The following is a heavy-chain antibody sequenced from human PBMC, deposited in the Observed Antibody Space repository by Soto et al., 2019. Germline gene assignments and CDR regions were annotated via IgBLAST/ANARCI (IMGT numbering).Heavy chain of an antibody. CDR3: AKVGHGRYVILTGPYDY. Sequence: EVQLLESGGGLVQPGGSLRLSCAASGFTFSSYAMSWVRQAPGKGLEWVSAISGSGGSTYYADSVKGRFTISRDNSKNTLYLQMNSLRAEDTAVYYCAKVGHGRYVILTGPYDYWGQGTLVTVSS. CDR1: GFTFSSYA. D-gene: IGHD3-9*01. CDR2: ISGSGGST. J-gene: IGHJ4*02. V-gene: IGHV3-23*01.